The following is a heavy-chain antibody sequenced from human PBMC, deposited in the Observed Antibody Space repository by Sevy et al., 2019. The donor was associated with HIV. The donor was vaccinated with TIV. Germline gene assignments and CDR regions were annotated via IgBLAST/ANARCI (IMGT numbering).Heavy chain of an antibody. Sequence: SETLSLTCTVSGGSINSDHWNWIRQPPGKGLEWIGYVYYTGGTNYNPSLKNRVTISVDRTKNQFSLKQTSVTAADTAVYYCARRNDFEIWGQGTMVTVSS. CDR1: GGSINSDH. V-gene: IGHV4-59*08. CDR3: ARRNDFEI. CDR2: VYYTGGT. J-gene: IGHJ3*02.